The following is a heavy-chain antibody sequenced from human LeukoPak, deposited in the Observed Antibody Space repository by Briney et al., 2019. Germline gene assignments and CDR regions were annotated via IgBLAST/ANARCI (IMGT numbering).Heavy chain of an antibody. D-gene: IGHD5-24*01. J-gene: IGHJ3*02. CDR2: ISFDGSNK. CDR3: ARPRWLQLRDAFDI. V-gene: IGHV3-30-3*01. CDR1: GFTFSTYA. Sequence: PGGSLRLSCAASGFTFSTYAMHWVRQAPGKGLEWVAIISFDGSNKYYADSVKGRFTISRDNSQNTLYLQMNSLRNEDTTVYYCARPRWLQLRDAFDIWGQGTMVTVSS.